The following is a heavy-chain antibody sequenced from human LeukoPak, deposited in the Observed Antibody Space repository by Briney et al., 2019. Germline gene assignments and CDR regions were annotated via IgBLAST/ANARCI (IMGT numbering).Heavy chain of an antibody. J-gene: IGHJ4*02. Sequence: GGSLRLSCAASGFNFIDYTMNWVRQAPGKGLEWVSSFTSMSRTIYYADSVKGRFTISRDDAKESLYLQMNSLRAEDTAIYYCARQSSGIAATDKIDYWGQGALVTVSS. CDR2: FTSMSRTI. D-gene: IGHD6-13*01. V-gene: IGHV3-21*01. CDR3: ARQSSGIAATDKIDY. CDR1: GFNFIDYT.